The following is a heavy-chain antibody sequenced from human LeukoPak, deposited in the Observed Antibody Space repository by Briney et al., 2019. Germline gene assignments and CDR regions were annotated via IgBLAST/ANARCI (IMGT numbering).Heavy chain of an antibody. CDR2: IYSGGTT. Sequence: GGSLRLSCAASGLTVSTDYMSWVRQAPEKGLEWVSVIYSGGTTYYADSVKGRYTISRDSSQNTLYLQMNSLRVDDTAVYYCARGGGAFCGGDCHRNFDYWGQGTLVTVSS. V-gene: IGHV3-53*01. D-gene: IGHD2-21*02. CDR1: GLTVSTDY. J-gene: IGHJ4*02. CDR3: ARGGGAFCGGDCHRNFDY.